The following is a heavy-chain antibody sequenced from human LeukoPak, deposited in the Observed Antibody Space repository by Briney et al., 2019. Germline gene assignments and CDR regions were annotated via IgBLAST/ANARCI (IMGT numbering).Heavy chain of an antibody. CDR3: ARERRREYSSGWANAFDI. Sequence: GGSLRLSCAASGFTFSNYNMNWVRQAPGKGLEWVSSISSSGSYIYYADSVKGRFTISRDNAKNSLYLQMDSLRAEDTAVYYCARERRREYSSGWANAFDIWGQGTMVTVSS. V-gene: IGHV3-21*01. D-gene: IGHD6-19*01. CDR2: ISSSGSYI. CDR1: GFTFSNYN. J-gene: IGHJ3*02.